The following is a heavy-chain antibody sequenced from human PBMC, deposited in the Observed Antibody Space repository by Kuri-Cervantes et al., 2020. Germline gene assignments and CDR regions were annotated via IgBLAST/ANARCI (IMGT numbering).Heavy chain of an antibody. J-gene: IGHJ4*02. CDR1: GFTFEDYA. Sequence: LSLTCAASGFTFEDYAMHWVRQAPGKGLEWVSLISWDGGSTYYADSVKGRFTISRDNSKNSLYLQMNSLRAEDTALYYCAKAIHGGIVDYWGQGTLVTVSS. CDR3: AKAIHGGIVDY. CDR2: ISWDGGST. V-gene: IGHV3-43D*04. D-gene: IGHD4-23*01.